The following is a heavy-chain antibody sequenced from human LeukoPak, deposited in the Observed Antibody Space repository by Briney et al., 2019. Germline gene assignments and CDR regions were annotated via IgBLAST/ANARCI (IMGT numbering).Heavy chain of an antibody. CDR1: GGSISSGDYY. D-gene: IGHD5-18*01. Sequence: SETLSLTCTVSGGSISSGDYYWSWFRQPPGKGLVWIGYIYYSGSTYYNPSLKSRVTISVDMSKHQFSLKLSSVTAADTAVYYCARSLRGYSYGSSFDYWGQGTLVTVAS. V-gene: IGHV4-30-4*01. J-gene: IGHJ4*02. CDR3: ARSLRGYSYGSSFDY. CDR2: IYYSGST.